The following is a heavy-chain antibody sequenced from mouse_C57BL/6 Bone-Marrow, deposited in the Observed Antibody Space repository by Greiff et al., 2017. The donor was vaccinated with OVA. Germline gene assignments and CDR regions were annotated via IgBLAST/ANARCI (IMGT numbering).Heavy chain of an antibody. D-gene: IGHD1-1*01. CDR1: GFNIKDDY. CDR3: TTPLLTTVVARAY. Sequence: EVKLMESGAELVRPGASVKLSCTASGFNIKDDYMHWVKQRPEQGLEWIGWIDPENGDTEYASKFQGKATITADTSSNTAYLQLSSLTSEDTAVYYCTTPLLTTVVARAYWGQGTLVTVSA. J-gene: IGHJ3*01. V-gene: IGHV14-4*01. CDR2: IDPENGDT.